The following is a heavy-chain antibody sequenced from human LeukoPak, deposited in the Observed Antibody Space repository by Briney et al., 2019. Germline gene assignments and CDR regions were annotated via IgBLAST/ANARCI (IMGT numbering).Heavy chain of an antibody. CDR3: ARDLRGLCSGGSCFSLDV. Sequence: SETLSLTCTVSGGSISSSSYYWGWIRQPPGKGLEWIGSIYYSGSTYYNPSLKSRVTIPVDTSKNQFSLNLSSVTAADTAVYYCARDLRGLCSGGSCFSLDVWGKGTTVTISS. CDR1: GGSISSSSYY. CDR2: IYYSGST. V-gene: IGHV4-39*07. D-gene: IGHD2-15*01. J-gene: IGHJ6*04.